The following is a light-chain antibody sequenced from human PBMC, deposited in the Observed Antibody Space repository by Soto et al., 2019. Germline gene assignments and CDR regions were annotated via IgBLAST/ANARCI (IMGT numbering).Light chain of an antibody. J-gene: IGKJ5*01. CDR1: QSVSSN. CDR2: GAS. V-gene: IGKV3-15*01. CDR3: QQRRSWQVT. Sequence: EIVMTQSPATLSVSPGERATLSCRASQSVSSNLAWYQQKPGQAPRLLIYGASTRATGIPARFSGSGSGTDFTLTISSLRPEDFAVYYCQQRRSWQVTFGQGTRLEIK.